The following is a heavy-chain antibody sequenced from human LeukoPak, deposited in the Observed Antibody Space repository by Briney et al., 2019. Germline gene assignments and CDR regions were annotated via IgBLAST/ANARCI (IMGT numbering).Heavy chain of an antibody. V-gene: IGHV3-7*05. Sequence: PGGSVRLSCGASGFIFSNYWMSWVRQAPGKGLEWVADIKQDGTQKYYMDSVEGRFTISRDNAKNSLYLQMNSLRVEDTAVYYCARDCGSDCSQAFDIWGQGTMVTVSS. CDR3: ARDCGSDCSQAFDI. CDR2: IKQDGTQK. J-gene: IGHJ3*02. D-gene: IGHD2-21*02. CDR1: GFIFSNYW.